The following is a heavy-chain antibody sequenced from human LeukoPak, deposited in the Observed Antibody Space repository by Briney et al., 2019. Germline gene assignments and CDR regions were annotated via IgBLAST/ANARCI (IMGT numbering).Heavy chain of an antibody. V-gene: IGHV3-7*01. D-gene: IGHD3-10*01. CDR3: ARDDGFYSASGIYQNYFDH. CDR1: GFTSSAYW. Sequence: GGSLGLSCAASGFTSSAYWMSWVRQAPGKGLEWVANLKQDGSEKYYVDSVKGRFTISRDNAKNSLYLQMNSLRGEDTAVYYCARDDGFYSASGIYQNYFDHWGQGILVTVSP. J-gene: IGHJ4*02. CDR2: LKQDGSEK.